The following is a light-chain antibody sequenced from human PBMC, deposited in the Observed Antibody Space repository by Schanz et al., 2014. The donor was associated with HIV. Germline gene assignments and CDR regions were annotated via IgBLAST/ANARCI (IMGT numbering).Light chain of an antibody. CDR1: TGAVTSGHY. V-gene: IGLV7-46*01. Sequence: QAVVTQEPSLTVSPGGTVTLTCGSSTGAVTSGHYPYWFQQKPGQAPRTLIFDVNNKHSWTPARFSGSLLGGKAALTLSDAQPEDEADYYCSLSNGAVWVFGGGTKLTVL. CDR2: DVN. J-gene: IGLJ2*01. CDR3: SLSNGAVWV.